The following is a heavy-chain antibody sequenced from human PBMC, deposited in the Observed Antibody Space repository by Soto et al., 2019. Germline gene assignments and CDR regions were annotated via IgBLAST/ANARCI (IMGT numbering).Heavy chain of an antibody. J-gene: IGHJ2*01. CDR1: GFTFSSYA. V-gene: IGHV3-30-3*01. CDR3: ARPHGDFSCYFDL. CDR2: ISYDGSNK. D-gene: IGHD4-17*01. Sequence: QVQLVESGGGVVQPGRSLRLSCAASGFTFSSYAMHWVRQAPGKGLEWVAVISYDGSNKYYADSVKGRFTISRDNSKNTLYLQMNSLRAEDTAVYYCARPHGDFSCYFDLWGRGTLVTVSS.